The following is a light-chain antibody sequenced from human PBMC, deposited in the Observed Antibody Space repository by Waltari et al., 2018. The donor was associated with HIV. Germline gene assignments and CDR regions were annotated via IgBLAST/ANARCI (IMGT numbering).Light chain of an antibody. V-gene: IGLV2-8*01. J-gene: IGLJ2*01. CDR1: SSDVGGYNY. Sequence: LTQPPSASGSPGQSVTISCTGTSSDVGGYNYVSWYQQHPGKAPKLMIYEVSKRPSGVPDRFSGSKSGNAASLTVSGLQAEDEADYYCSSYAGSNNVVFGGGTKLTVL. CDR2: EVS. CDR3: SSYAGSNNVV.